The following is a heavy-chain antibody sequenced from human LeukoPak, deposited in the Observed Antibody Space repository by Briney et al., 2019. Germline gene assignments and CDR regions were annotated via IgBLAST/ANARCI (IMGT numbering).Heavy chain of an antibody. CDR3: VRFGLTSSLDH. CDR1: GYKLTNNW. Sequence: GESLKISCTISGYKLTNNWIGWVRQVPGKGLEWLGLIYPGYSDAKYSPSFQGQVTLSVDASISTAYLQLSGLRASDTAIYYCVRFGLTSSLDHWGQGTLVTVSS. D-gene: IGHD6-13*01. V-gene: IGHV5-51*01. J-gene: IGHJ5*02. CDR2: IYPGYSDA.